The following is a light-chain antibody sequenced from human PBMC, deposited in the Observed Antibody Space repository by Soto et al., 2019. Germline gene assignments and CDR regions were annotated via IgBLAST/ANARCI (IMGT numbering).Light chain of an antibody. V-gene: IGKV3-20*01. J-gene: IGKJ5*01. CDR2: GAS. CDR3: QQYGGSPPIT. Sequence: VLTQSPGTLSLSPGERATLSCRASQSVSSTYLAWYQHKPGQAPRLLIYGASRRATGIPDRFSGSGSGTDFTLTISRLEPEDFAVYYCQQYGGSPPITFGQGTRREIK. CDR1: QSVSSTY.